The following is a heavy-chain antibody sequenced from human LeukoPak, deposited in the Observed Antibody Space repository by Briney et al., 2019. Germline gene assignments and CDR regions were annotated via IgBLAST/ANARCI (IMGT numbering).Heavy chain of an antibody. Sequence: SETLSLTCTVSGGSVNIYYWTWIRQPAGKGLEWIGRIYTNGSTNYNPSLKSRVTMSLDTSKNQFSLKVTSVTAADTAVYYCARDRAVALGPRAFDIRGQGTMVTVSS. D-gene: IGHD6-19*01. J-gene: IGHJ3*02. CDR1: GGSVNIYY. CDR3: ARDRAVALGPRAFDI. CDR2: IYTNGST. V-gene: IGHV4-4*07.